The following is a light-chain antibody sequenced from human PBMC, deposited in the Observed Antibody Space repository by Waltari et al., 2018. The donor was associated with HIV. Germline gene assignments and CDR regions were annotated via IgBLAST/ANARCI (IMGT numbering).Light chain of an antibody. CDR3: EHYYSTPLT. J-gene: IGKJ4*01. CDR1: QTVLDNSNNKNN. V-gene: IGKV4-1*01. CDR2: WAS. Sequence: DIVMTQSPDFRAVSLGERATIRCNRSQTVLDNSNNKNNLAWYQQKSGQSPRLLIHWASTRESGVPYRFNGSGSGTDFTLSISCLLAEDAAFYYCEHYYSTPLTFGGGTIVAIK.